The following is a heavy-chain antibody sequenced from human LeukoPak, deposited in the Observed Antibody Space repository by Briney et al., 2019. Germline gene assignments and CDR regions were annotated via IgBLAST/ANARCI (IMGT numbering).Heavy chain of an antibody. CDR3: ARDLLYSGSYSFDY. J-gene: IGHJ4*02. CDR1: GFTFSSYS. Sequence: GGSLRLSCAASGFTFSSYSMNWVRQAPGKGLEWVPYISSSSSTIYYADSVKGRFTISRDNAKNSLYLQMNSLRAEDTAVYYCARDLLYSGSYSFDYWGQGTLVTVSS. CDR2: ISSSSSTI. V-gene: IGHV3-48*01. D-gene: IGHD1-26*01.